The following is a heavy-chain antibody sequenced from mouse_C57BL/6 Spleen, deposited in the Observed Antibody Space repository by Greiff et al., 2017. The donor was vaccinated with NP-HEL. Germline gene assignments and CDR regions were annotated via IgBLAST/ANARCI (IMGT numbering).Heavy chain of an antibody. V-gene: IGHV1-55*01. J-gene: IGHJ2*01. Sequence: QVQLQQPGAELVKPGASVKMSCKASGYTFTSYWITWVKQRPGQGLEWIGDIYPGSGSTNYNEKFKSKATLTVDTSSSTSYMQLSSLTSEDSAVYYCAREGDDGYYVWFDYWGQGTTLTVSS. CDR3: AREGDDGYYVWFDY. D-gene: IGHD2-3*01. CDR1: GYTFTSYW. CDR2: IYPGSGST.